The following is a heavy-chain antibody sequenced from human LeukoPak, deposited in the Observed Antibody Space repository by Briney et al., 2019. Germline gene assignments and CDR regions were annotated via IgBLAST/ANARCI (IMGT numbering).Heavy chain of an antibody. Sequence: GGSLRLSCAASGFTLSGYFMDWVRQAPGKGLEWVSVISGSGDSTYSADSVKGRFTISRDNSKNTLYLQMNSLRAEDTAVYYCATRLPGNYWGQGTLVTVSS. CDR3: ATRLPGNY. J-gene: IGHJ4*02. CDR2: ISGSGDST. CDR1: GFTLSGYF. V-gene: IGHV3-23*01.